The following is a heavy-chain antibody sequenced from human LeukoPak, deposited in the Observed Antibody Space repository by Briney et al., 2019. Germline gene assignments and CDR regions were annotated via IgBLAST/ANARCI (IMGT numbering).Heavy chain of an antibody. J-gene: IGHJ4*02. V-gene: IGHV3-23*01. CDR2: ISGGGGST. CDR1: GFTFSSYA. Sequence: GGSLRLSCAASGFTFSSYAMSWVRQAPGKGLEWVSAISGGGGSTYYADSVKGRFTISRDNSKNTLYLQMNSLRAEDTAVYYCAKDADFYDFWSGYRHDYWGQGTLVTVSS. D-gene: IGHD3-3*01. CDR3: AKDADFYDFWSGYRHDY.